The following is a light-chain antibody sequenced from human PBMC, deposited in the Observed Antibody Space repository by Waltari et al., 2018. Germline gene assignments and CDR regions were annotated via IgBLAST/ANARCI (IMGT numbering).Light chain of an antibody. CDR3: SSYTSSRTTI. CDR2: DVT. V-gene: IGLV2-14*03. CDR1: GSDIGGYNY. Sequence: QSALTQPASVSGSPGQSIAISCTGTGSDIGGYNYVSWYQQYPGRAPELIIYDVTRWPSWFSIGFFGSKAGVTASLTISGLQAEDEADYYCSSYTSSRTTIFGGGTRVTVL. J-gene: IGLJ2*01.